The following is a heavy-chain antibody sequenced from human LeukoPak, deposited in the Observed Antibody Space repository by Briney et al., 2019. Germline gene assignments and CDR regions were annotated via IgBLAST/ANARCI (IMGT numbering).Heavy chain of an antibody. CDR2: IIPILGIA. J-gene: IGHJ4*02. Sequence: ASVKVSCKASGGTFSSYAISWVRQAPGQGLEWMGRIIPILGIANYAQKFQGRVTITADKSTSTAYMELSSLRSEDTAVYYCARDRAVAAYIGYWGQGTLVTVSS. CDR1: GGTFSSYA. CDR3: ARDRAVAAYIGY. V-gene: IGHV1-69*04. D-gene: IGHD6-19*01.